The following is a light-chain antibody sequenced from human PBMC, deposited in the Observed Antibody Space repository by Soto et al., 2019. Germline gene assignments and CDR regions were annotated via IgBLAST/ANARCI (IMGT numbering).Light chain of an antibody. J-gene: IGLJ1*01. Sequence: QSALTQPPSASGSPGHSVTISCTGTSSDVGGYNFVSWYQHQPGKAPKLMIYDVSKRPSGVPDRFSGSKSGNSASLTVSGLQAEDEADYYCSSYAGSNNLYVFGTGTKVTVL. CDR3: SSYAGSNNLYV. CDR1: SSDVGGYNF. CDR2: DVS. V-gene: IGLV2-8*01.